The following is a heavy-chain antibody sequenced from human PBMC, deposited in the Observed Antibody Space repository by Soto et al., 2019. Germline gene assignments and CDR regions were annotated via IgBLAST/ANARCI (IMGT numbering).Heavy chain of an antibody. CDR3: ATVADFWSGNNWFDP. V-gene: IGHV1-24*01. CDR2: FDPEDGET. Sequence: GASVKVSCKVSGYTLTELSMHWVRQAPGKGLERMGGFDPEDGETIYAQKYQGRVTMTEDTSTDTAYMELSSLRSEDTAVYYCATVADFWSGNNWFDPWGQGTLVTVSS. J-gene: IGHJ5*02. D-gene: IGHD3-3*01. CDR1: GYTLTELS.